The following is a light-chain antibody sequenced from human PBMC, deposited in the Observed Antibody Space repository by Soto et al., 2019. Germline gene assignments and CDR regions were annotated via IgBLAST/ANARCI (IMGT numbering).Light chain of an antibody. CDR3: QQRHNWPIT. CDR1: QTISGL. CDR2: DTS. Sequence: EIVLTQSPATLSLSPGERATLSCRTSQTISGLLNWYQQRPGQAPRLLIYDTSNRATDIPARFSGSGSGTDFILAISSLDPEDFGVYFCQQRHNWPITFGRGTRLDIK. V-gene: IGKV3-11*01. J-gene: IGKJ5*01.